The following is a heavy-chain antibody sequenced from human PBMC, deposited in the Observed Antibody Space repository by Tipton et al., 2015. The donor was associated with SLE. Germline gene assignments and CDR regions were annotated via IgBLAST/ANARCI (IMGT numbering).Heavy chain of an antibody. CDR3: TRERTYIAVAAD. Sequence: TLSLTCAVYGGSFSGYYWGWFRQPPGKGLEWIGSTYYSGTTYYNPSLKSRLRMSVDTSKNEFSLSLRSVTAADTAVYYCTRERTYIAVAADWGQGALVTVSS. V-gene: IGHV4-34*09. J-gene: IGHJ4*02. CDR2: TYYSGTT. D-gene: IGHD6-19*01. CDR1: GGSFSGYY.